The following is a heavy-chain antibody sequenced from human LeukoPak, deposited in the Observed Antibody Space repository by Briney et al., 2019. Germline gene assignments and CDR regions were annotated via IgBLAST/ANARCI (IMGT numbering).Heavy chain of an antibody. V-gene: IGHV3-74*01. J-gene: IGHJ4*02. CDR1: GYPFSSYL. D-gene: IGHD3-10*01. Sequence: GGSLRLSCAGSGYPFSSYLMHWVRQVPGKGLVWVSRINEGGSSTSYAESVRGRFTISRDNAKNTLYLQMNSLRAEDTAVYYCTRVTFGARDSWGQGTLVTVSS. CDR3: TRVTFGARDS. CDR2: INEGGSST.